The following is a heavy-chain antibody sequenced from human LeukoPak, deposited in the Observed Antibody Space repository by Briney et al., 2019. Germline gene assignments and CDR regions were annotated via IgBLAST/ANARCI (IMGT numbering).Heavy chain of an antibody. D-gene: IGHD3-22*01. J-gene: IGHJ3*01. V-gene: IGHV3-7*03. Sequence: GGSLRLSCAVSGFTFSNSWMNWVRQAPGKGLEWVADIKQDGSEKYYVDSVKGRFTISRDNAKNSLYLQMNSLRAEDTAVYYCARGDYFDRAFDVWGKGTMVTVSS. CDR1: GFTFSNSW. CDR3: ARGDYFDRAFDV. CDR2: IKQDGSEK.